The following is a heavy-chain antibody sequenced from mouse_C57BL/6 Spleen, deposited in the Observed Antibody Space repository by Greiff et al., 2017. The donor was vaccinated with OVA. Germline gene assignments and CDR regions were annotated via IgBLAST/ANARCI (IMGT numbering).Heavy chain of an antibody. Sequence: EVQLVESGGGLVQSGRSLRLSCATSGFTFSDFYMEWVRQAPGKGLEWIAASRNKANDYTTEYSASVKGRFIVSRDTSQSILYLQMNALRAEDTAIYYCSRNYYCTDWYFDVWGTGTTVTVSS. D-gene: IGHD1-1*01. V-gene: IGHV7-1*01. CDR2: SRNKANDYTT. J-gene: IGHJ1*03. CDR3: SRNYYCTDWYFDV. CDR1: GFTFSDFY.